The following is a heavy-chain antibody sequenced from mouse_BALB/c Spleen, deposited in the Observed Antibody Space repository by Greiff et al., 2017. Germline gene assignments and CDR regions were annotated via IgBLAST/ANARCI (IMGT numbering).Heavy chain of an antibody. CDR1: GFTFSDYY. CDR3: AREKYGNYGWFAY. CDR2: ISDGGSYT. D-gene: IGHD2-10*02. Sequence: EVMLVESGGGLVKPGGSLKLSCAASGFTFSDYYMYWVRQTPETRLEWVATISDGGSYTYYPDSVKGRFTISRDNAKNNLYLQMSSLKSEDTAMYYCAREKYGNYGWFAYWGQGTLVTVSA. V-gene: IGHV5-4*02. J-gene: IGHJ3*01.